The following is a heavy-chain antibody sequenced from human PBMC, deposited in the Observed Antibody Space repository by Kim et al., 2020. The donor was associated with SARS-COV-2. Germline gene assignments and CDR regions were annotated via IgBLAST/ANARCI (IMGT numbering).Heavy chain of an antibody. CDR3: ARAPYCSGGSCYFDY. D-gene: IGHD2-15*01. Sequence: DAVKCRFTISRDTAKNSLYLQMNSLRDEDTAVYYCARAPYCSGGSCYFDYWGQGTLVTVSS. J-gene: IGHJ4*02. V-gene: IGHV3-48*02.